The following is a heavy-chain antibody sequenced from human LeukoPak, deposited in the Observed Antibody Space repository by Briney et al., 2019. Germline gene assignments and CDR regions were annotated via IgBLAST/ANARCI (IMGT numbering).Heavy chain of an antibody. CDR2: ISWNGVTI. V-gene: IGHV3-9*01. CDR3: AKGKSWYHFDY. D-gene: IGHD6-13*01. Sequence: GGSLTLSCAGSGLTFDDYAMHWVRQAPGKGLEWVSSISWNGVTIDYADSVKGRFTITRDNAKNSLYLQMNSLRPVDTAFYYCAKGKSWYHFDYWGQGTLVTVSS. CDR1: GLTFDDYA. J-gene: IGHJ4*02.